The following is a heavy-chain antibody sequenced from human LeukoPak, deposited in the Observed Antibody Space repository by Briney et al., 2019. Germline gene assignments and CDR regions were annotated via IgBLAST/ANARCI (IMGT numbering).Heavy chain of an antibody. CDR3: AISPRGWFGELFPSFHYGMDV. Sequence: ASVKVSCKASGYTFTSYAMHWVRQAPGQRLEWMGWINACNGNTKYSQKFQGRVTITRDTSASTAYMELSSLRSEDTAVYYCAISPRGWFGELFPSFHYGMDVWGKGTTVTVSS. V-gene: IGHV1-3*01. CDR1: GYTFTSYA. J-gene: IGHJ6*04. CDR2: INACNGNT. D-gene: IGHD3-10*01.